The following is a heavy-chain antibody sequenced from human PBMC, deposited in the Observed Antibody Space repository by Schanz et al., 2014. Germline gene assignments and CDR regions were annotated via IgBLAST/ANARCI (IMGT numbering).Heavy chain of an antibody. V-gene: IGHV3-23*01. CDR2: FNDGGVNK. CDR1: GFSLDIFA. J-gene: IGHJ3*02. D-gene: IGHD3-10*01. CDR3: AKGRFGELSAFDI. Sequence: EVHLLESGGGLVEPGGSLRLSCATSGFSLDIFAVSWVRQAPGKGLEWVSSFNDGGVNKYYADSVKGRFTISSDNSKNTLYLQMNSLRAEDTAVYYCAKGRFGELSAFDIWGQGTMXTVSS.